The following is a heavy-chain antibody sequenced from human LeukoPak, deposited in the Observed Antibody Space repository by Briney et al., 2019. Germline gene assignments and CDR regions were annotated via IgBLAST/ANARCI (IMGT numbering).Heavy chain of an antibody. CDR2: IYYSGST. Sequence: SETLSLTCTVSGGSISSYYWSWIRQPPGKGLEWIGYIYYSGSTDYNPSLKSRVTISVDTSKNQFSLRLSSVTAADTAVYYCARYTYKDAFDIWGQGTMVTVSS. CDR3: ARYTYKDAFDI. D-gene: IGHD2-2*02. J-gene: IGHJ3*02. V-gene: IGHV4-59*01. CDR1: GGSISSYY.